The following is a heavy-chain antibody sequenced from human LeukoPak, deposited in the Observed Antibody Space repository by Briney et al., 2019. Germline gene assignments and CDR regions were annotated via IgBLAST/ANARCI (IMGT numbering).Heavy chain of an antibody. J-gene: IGHJ4*02. CDR2: ISSSSSTI. V-gene: IGHV3-48*01. Sequence: GGSLRLSCAASGFTFSSYSMNWVRQAPGKGLEWVSYISSSSSTIFYADSVKGRFTISRDNAKNSLYLQMNSLRAEDTAVYYCARDFERITIFGVAPDYWGQGTLVTVSS. D-gene: IGHD3-3*01. CDR1: GFTFSSYS. CDR3: ARDFERITIFGVAPDY.